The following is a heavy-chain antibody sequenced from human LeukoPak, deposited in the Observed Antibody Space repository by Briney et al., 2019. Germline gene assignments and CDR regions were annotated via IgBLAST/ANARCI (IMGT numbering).Heavy chain of an antibody. CDR3: ARLDFWSGYYTHDY. V-gene: IGHV3-21*01. CDR1: GFTFSSYS. J-gene: IGHJ4*02. D-gene: IGHD3-3*01. Sequence: GGSLRLSCAASGFTFSSYSMNWVRQAPGKGLEWVSSISSSSSYIYYADSVKGRFTISRDNAKNSLYLQMNSLRAEDTAVYCCARLDFWSGYYTHDYWGQGTLVTVSS. CDR2: ISSSSSYI.